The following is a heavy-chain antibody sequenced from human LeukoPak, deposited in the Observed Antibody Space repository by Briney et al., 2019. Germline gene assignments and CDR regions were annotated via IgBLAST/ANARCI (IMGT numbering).Heavy chain of an antibody. D-gene: IGHD1-26*01. CDR1: GYTFTSYD. CDR2: MNPNSGNT. Sequence: GASVKVSCKASGYTFTSYDINWVRQATGQGLEWMGWMNPNSGNTGYAQKFQGRVTMTRNTSISTAYMELCSLRSEDTAVYYCARWETVGAIFYYWGQRTLVTVSS. J-gene: IGHJ4*02. CDR3: ARWETVGAIFYY. V-gene: IGHV1-8*01.